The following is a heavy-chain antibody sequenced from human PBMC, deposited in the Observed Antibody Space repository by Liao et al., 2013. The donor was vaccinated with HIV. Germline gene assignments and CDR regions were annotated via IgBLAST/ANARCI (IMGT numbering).Heavy chain of an antibody. CDR3: ARDIYGDYGDQNAFEI. V-gene: IGHV4-61*02. J-gene: IGHJ3*02. D-gene: IGHD4-17*01. CDR2: IYTSGST. Sequence: QVQLQESGPGLVKPSQTLSLTCTVSGGSIRSGSYYWSWIRQPAGKGLEWIGRIYTSGSTNYNPSLKSRVTISVDTPKNQFSLKLSSVTAADTAVYYCARDIYGDYGDQNAFEIWGQGTMVTVSS. CDR1: GGSIRSGSYY.